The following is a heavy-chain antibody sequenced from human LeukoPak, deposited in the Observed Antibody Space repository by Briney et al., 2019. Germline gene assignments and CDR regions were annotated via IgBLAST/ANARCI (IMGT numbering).Heavy chain of an antibody. Sequence: GGSLRLSCAASGFTFSSYNMNWVRQAPGKGLEWVSSISSSGSYIYYADSVKGRFTISRDNAKNSLNLQMNGLRAEDTAVYYCARGGAAAVRTTDYWGQGTLVTVSS. CDR2: ISSSGSYI. CDR3: ARGGAAAVRTTDY. V-gene: IGHV3-21*01. J-gene: IGHJ4*02. D-gene: IGHD6-13*01. CDR1: GFTFSSYN.